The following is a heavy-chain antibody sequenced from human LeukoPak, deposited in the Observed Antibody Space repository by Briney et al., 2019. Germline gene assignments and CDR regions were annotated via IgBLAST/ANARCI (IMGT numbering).Heavy chain of an antibody. CDR2: ISSSSAYI. CDR1: GFMFSTYS. V-gene: IGHV3-21*06. CDR3: SIPNDY. Sequence: GGSLRLSCAASGFMFSTYSMNWVRQAPGKGLEWVSSISSSSAYINYADSVKGRFTISRDNAKNSLYLQMNSLRPEDTAMYYCSIPNDYWGQGTLVTVP. J-gene: IGHJ4*02.